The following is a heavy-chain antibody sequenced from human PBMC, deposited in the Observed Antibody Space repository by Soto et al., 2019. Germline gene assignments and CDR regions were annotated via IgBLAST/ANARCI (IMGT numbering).Heavy chain of an antibody. V-gene: IGHV3-33*01. CDR1: GFTFSSYG. D-gene: IGHD5-12*01. CDR3: ARVRGYSSYDSPRYYYCMDV. Sequence: GGSLRLSCEASGFTFSSYGMHWVRQALDKGLELVSVTWYDGSSIGYADPVKSRFTSSRDNSRNTLYLQRNSLRAEDTAVYSCARVRGYSSYDSPRYYYCMDVWGQGTTVTVSS. J-gene: IGHJ6*02. CDR2: TWYDGSSI.